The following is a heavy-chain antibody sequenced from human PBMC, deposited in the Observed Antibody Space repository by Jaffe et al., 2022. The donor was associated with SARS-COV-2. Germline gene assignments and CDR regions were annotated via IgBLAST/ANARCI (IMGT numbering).Heavy chain of an antibody. J-gene: IGHJ3*02. V-gene: IGHV1-3*01. CDR3: ARGSFPYCSGGSCYQEAFDI. D-gene: IGHD2-15*01. CDR2: INAGNGNT. CDR1: GYTFTSYA. Sequence: QVQLVQSGAEVKKPGASVKVSCKASGYTFTSYAMHWVRQAPGQRLEWMGWINAGNGNTKYSQKFQGRVTITRDTSASTAYMELSSLRSEDTAVYYCARGSFPYCSGGSCYQEAFDIWGQGTMVTVSS.